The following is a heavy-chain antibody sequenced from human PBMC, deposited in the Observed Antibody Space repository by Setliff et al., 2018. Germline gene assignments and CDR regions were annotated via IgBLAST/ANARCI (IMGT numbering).Heavy chain of an antibody. V-gene: IGHV1-69*05. J-gene: IGHJ6*03. CDR2: TIPIFGTT. Sequence: SVKVSCKASGGTFSSYGISWVRQAPGQGLEWMGGTIPIFGTTSYAQKFQGRVTIITDASTSTAYMALSSLRTDDTAVYYCAREGVDTRSSTDYRYYMDVWGKGTTVT. D-gene: IGHD5-18*01. CDR1: GGTFSSYG. CDR3: AREGVDTRSSTDYRYYMDV.